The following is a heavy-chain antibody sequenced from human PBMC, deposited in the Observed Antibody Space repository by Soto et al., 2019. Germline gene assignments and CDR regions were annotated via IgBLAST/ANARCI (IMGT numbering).Heavy chain of an antibody. V-gene: IGHV3-23*01. D-gene: IGHD2-21*02. CDR3: ANDRVVVTAILPYSQH. Sequence: PGGSLRLSCAPSRFTFSSYAMSWVRQAPGKGLEWVSAISGSGGSTYYADSVKGRFTISSDNSKNTLYLQMNSLRAEDTAVYYCANDRVVVTAILPYSQHWGQGTLVTVSS. CDR2: ISGSGGST. J-gene: IGHJ1*01. CDR1: RFTFSSYA.